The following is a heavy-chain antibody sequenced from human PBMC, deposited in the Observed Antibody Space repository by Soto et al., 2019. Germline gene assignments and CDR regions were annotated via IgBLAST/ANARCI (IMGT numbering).Heavy chain of an antibody. CDR3: VRGTNGWRGMDY. CDR1: GGTFSSYA. CDR2: IIPIFGTA. D-gene: IGHD2-8*01. Sequence: ASVKVSCKASGGTFSSYAISWVRQAPGQGLEWMGGIIPIFGTANYAQKFQGRVTITADESTSTAYMELSGLGAEDTAVYHCVRGTNGWRGMDYWGQGTLVTVSS. J-gene: IGHJ4*02. V-gene: IGHV1-69*13.